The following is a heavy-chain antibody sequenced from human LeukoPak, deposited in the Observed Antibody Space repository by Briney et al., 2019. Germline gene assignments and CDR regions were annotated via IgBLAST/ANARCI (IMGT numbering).Heavy chain of an antibody. J-gene: IGHJ5*02. D-gene: IGHD3-16*02. CDR2: INPNSGGT. V-gene: IGHV1-2*02. CDR1: GYTFTRYY. Sequence: ASVKVSCKASGYTFTRYYMHWVRQAPGQGLEWMGWINPNSGGTNYAQKFQGRVTMTRDTSIRTAYMELSRLRPDDPAVYYCARHFYDYVWGSYPRGFDPWGQGTLVTVSP. CDR3: ARHFYDYVWGSYPRGFDP.